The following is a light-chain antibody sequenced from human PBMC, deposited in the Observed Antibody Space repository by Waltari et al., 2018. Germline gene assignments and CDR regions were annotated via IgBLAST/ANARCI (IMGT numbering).Light chain of an antibody. Sequence: DIQMTQSPSTLSASVGDRVSITCRASQTIDSWVAWYQQKPGKAPKLLIYEASSLESGVPSRFAGSRSGTEFTLTISSLQPDDFATYYCHQYNSIPRTFGQGTKVETK. V-gene: IGKV1-5*03. CDR1: QTIDSW. CDR3: HQYNSIPRT. CDR2: EAS. J-gene: IGKJ1*01.